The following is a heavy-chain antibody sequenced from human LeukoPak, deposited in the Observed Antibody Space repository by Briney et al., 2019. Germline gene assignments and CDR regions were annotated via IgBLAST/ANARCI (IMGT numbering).Heavy chain of an antibody. CDR2: IYYSGST. CDR3: ARENDRYGRIDY. D-gene: IGHD5-18*01. Sequence: PSETLSLTCAVSGASFSSGGHSWNWIRQPPGKGLEWIGYIYYSGSTYYNPSLKSRVTISVDTSKNQFSLKLSSVTAADTAVYYCARENDRYGRIDYWGQGTQVTVSS. J-gene: IGHJ4*02. CDR1: GASFSSGGHS. V-gene: IGHV4-30-2*01.